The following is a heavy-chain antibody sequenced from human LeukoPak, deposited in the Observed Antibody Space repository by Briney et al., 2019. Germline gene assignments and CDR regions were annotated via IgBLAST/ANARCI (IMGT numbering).Heavy chain of an antibody. V-gene: IGHV4-39*07. CDR3: ARVDGYSYGRFDY. D-gene: IGHD5-18*01. J-gene: IGHJ4*02. Sequence: SETLSLTCTVSGGSISSSSYYWGWIRQPPGKGLEWIGSIYYSWSTYYNPSLKSRVTLSVDTSKNQFSLKLNSVTAADTAVYYCARVDGYSYGRFDYWGQGTLVTVSS. CDR2: IYYSWST. CDR1: GGSISSSSYY.